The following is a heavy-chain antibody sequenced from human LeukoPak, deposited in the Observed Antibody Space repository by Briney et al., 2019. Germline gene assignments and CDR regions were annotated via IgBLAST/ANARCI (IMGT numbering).Heavy chain of an antibody. V-gene: IGHV3-21*01. CDR1: GFTFNSYS. D-gene: IGHD3-10*01. Sequence: GGSLRLSCAASGFTFNSYSMNWVRQAPGKGLEWVSSISSSSSYIYYADSVKGRFTISRDNAKNSLYLQMNSLRAEDTAVYYCARQIDCYGSGSLPDYWGQGTLVTVSS. CDR2: ISSSSSYI. CDR3: ARQIDCYGSGSLPDY. J-gene: IGHJ4*02.